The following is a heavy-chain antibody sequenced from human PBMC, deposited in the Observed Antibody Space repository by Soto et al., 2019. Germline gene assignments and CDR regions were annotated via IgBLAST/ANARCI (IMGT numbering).Heavy chain of an antibody. D-gene: IGHD6-19*01. CDR1: GYSFTSYW. J-gene: IGHJ4*02. CDR3: ARRIAVAGDLFDY. Sequence: PGESLKISCKGSGYSFTSYWIVWVRQMPGKGLEWMGIIYPGDSDTRYSPSFQGQVTISADKSISTAYLQWSSLKASDTAMYYCARRIAVAGDLFDYWGQGTLVTVS. V-gene: IGHV5-51*01. CDR2: IYPGDSDT.